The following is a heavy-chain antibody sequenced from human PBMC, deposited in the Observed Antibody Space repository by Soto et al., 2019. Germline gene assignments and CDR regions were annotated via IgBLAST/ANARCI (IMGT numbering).Heavy chain of an antibody. J-gene: IGHJ4*02. V-gene: IGHV6-1*01. CDR2: TYYRSKWYN. D-gene: IGHD5-12*01. CDR3: ARRGYSGYDFDY. CDR1: RDSFSSNSAA. Sequence: SQTLSLTCAISRDSFSSNSAALNWIRQSPSRGLEWLGRTYYRSKWYNDYAVSVKSRITINPDTSKNQFSLQLNSVTPEDTAVYYCARRGYSGYDFDYWGQGTLVTVSS.